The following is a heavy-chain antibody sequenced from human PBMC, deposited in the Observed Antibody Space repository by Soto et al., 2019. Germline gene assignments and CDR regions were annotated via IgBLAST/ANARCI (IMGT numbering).Heavy chain of an antibody. CDR1: GYTFTGYY. CDR2: INPNSGGT. Sequence: QVQLVQSGAEVKKPGASVKVSCKASGYTFTGYYMHWVRQAPGQGLEWMGWINPNSGGTNYAQKFQGWVTMTRDTSISTAFMELSRLRSDDTAVYYCARGSTYSSSWSGAFDIWGQGTMVTVSS. J-gene: IGHJ3*02. CDR3: ARGSTYSSSWSGAFDI. D-gene: IGHD6-13*01. V-gene: IGHV1-2*04.